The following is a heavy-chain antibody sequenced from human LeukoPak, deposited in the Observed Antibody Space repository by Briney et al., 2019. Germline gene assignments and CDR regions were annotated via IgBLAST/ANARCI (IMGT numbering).Heavy chain of an antibody. CDR1: GFTFSGYY. V-gene: IGHV1-2*02. CDR2: INPNSGGT. Sequence: ASVKVSSKASGFTFSGYYMHWVRQAPGQGFEWMGWINPNSGGTNYAQKFQGRVTMTRDTSISTAYMELSRLRSDDTAVYYCARWADGYNYKSWFDPWGQGTLVTVSS. J-gene: IGHJ5*02. CDR3: ARWADGYNYKSWFDP. D-gene: IGHD5-24*01.